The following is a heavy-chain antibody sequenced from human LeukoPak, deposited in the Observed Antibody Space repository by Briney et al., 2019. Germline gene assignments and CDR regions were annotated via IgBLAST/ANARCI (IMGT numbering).Heavy chain of an antibody. CDR3: ARGKEVAGNRFDP. J-gene: IGHJ5*02. Sequence: SETLSLTCTVSGGSISSYYWSWIRQPPGKGLEWIGYIYYSGSTNYNPSLKSRVTISVDTSKNQLSLKLSSVTAADTAVYYCARGKEVAGNRFDPWGQGTLVTVSS. D-gene: IGHD6-19*01. CDR1: GGSISSYY. V-gene: IGHV4-59*01. CDR2: IYYSGST.